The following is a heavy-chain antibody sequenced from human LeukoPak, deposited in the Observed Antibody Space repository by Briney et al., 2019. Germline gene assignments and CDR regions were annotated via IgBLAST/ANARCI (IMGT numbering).Heavy chain of an antibody. J-gene: IGHJ4*02. Sequence: ASVKVSCKASGYTFTSYAMHWVRQAPGQRLEWMGWINAGNGNTKYSQKFQGRVTITRHTSASTAYMELSSLRSEDTAVYYCAREGGSFDFDYWGQGTLVTVSS. V-gene: IGHV1-3*01. CDR3: AREGGSFDFDY. D-gene: IGHD1-26*01. CDR1: GYTFTSYA. CDR2: INAGNGNT.